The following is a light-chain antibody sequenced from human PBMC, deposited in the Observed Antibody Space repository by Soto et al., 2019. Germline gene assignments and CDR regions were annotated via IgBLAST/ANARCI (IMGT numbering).Light chain of an antibody. Sequence: QSVLTQPASVSGSPGQSITISCTGTSSDVGGYNYVSWYQQHPDKAPKLMIYEVSNRPSGVSNRFSGSKSGNTASLTISGLQAEDEVDYYCSSYSTSSTGVFGTGTKLTVL. V-gene: IGLV2-14*01. CDR1: SSDVGGYNY. J-gene: IGLJ1*01. CDR2: EVS. CDR3: SSYSTSSTGV.